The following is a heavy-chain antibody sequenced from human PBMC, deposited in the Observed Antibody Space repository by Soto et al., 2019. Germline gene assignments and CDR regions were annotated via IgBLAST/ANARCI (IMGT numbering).Heavy chain of an antibody. J-gene: IGHJ4*02. CDR1: GFTFSSYS. D-gene: IGHD2-8*01. CDR3: ARDARGCTLGY. V-gene: IGHV3-48*01. Sequence: EVQLVESGGGLVQPGGSLRLSCAASGFTFSSYSMNWVRQAPGKGLEWVSYISSSSSTIYYADSVKGRFTISRDNAKNSLYLQMNSLRAEDTAVYYCARDARGCTLGYWGQGTLVTVSS. CDR2: ISSSSSTI.